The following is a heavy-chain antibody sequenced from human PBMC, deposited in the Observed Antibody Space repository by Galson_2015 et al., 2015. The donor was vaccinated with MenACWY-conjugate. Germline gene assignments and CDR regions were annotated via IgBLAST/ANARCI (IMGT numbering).Heavy chain of an antibody. V-gene: IGHV3-23*01. J-gene: IGHJ4*02. CDR1: GFTFSSYG. CDR3: AKRISGVVISTFDY. D-gene: IGHD3-3*01. CDR2: VSATGSKI. Sequence: SLRLSCAASGFTFSSYGMSWVRQAPGKGLEWVSRVSATGSKIYYADSVKGRFTISRDNSKNTLYLQMNSLRAEDTAVYYCAKRISGVVISTFDYWGQGTLVTVSS.